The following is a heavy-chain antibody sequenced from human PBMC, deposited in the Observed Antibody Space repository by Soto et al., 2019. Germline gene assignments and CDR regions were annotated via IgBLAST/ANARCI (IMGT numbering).Heavy chain of an antibody. J-gene: IGHJ6*02. D-gene: IGHD3-10*01. CDR1: GYTFTSYD. CDR3: ARVKVYYYGSGMIYGMDV. CDR2: MNPNSGNT. V-gene: IGHV1-8*01. Sequence: ASVKVSCKASGYTFTSYDINWVRQATGQGLEWMGWMNPNSGNTGYAQKFQGRVTMARNTSISTAYMELSSLRSEDTAVYYCARVKVYYYGSGMIYGMDVWGQGTTVTVSS.